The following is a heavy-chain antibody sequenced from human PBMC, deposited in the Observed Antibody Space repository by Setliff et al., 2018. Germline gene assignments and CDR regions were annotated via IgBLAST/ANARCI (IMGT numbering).Heavy chain of an antibody. CDR3: ARHGNYGDYSND. J-gene: IGHJ4*02. V-gene: IGHV5-51*01. D-gene: IGHD4-17*01. CDR1: GYSFTTYW. Sequence: PGESLKISCKGSGYSFTTYWIDWVRQMPGKGLEWMGMIFPGDSGVRYSPSFQGQVTISAANSITTAYLQWSSLKASDTAMYYCARHGNYGDYSNDWGQGTLVTVSS. CDR2: IFPGDSGV.